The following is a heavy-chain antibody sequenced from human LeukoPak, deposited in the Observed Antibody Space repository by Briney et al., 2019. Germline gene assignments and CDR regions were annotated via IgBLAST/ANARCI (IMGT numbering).Heavy chain of an antibody. Sequence: PGGSLRLSCAASGFTFSSYEMNWVRQAPGKGLEWVSYISSSGSTIYYADSVKGRFTISRDNAKNSLYLQMNSLRAEDTAVYHCARASNLGEWLAYYFDYWGQGTLVTVSS. J-gene: IGHJ4*02. CDR1: GFTFSSYE. V-gene: IGHV3-48*03. D-gene: IGHD3-10*01. CDR2: ISSSGSTI. CDR3: ARASNLGEWLAYYFDY.